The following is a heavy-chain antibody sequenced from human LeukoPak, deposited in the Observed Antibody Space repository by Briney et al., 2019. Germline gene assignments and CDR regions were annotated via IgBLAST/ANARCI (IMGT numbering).Heavy chain of an antibody. Sequence: GESLKISCKGSGYTFSRYWIAWVRQMPGKGLEWMGIIYPEDSDTRYSPSFQGQVTISADKSFSTAYLQWSSLKASDTAMYYCARTYFYFSGSQTDFDYRGQGTLVTVSS. CDR1: GYTFSRYW. V-gene: IGHV5-51*01. D-gene: IGHD3-10*01. J-gene: IGHJ4*02. CDR2: IYPEDSDT. CDR3: ARTYFYFSGSQTDFDY.